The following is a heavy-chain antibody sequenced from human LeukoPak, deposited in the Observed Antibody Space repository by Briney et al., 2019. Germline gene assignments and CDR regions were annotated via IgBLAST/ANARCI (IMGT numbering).Heavy chain of an antibody. CDR2: IYYTGKT. D-gene: IGHD5-18*01. CDR1: GDSISRGNDY. J-gene: IGHJ6*02. CDR3: ARVDTTMVPDV. V-gene: IGHV4-30-4*01. Sequence: SQTLSLTCTVSGDSISRGNDYWSWIRQPPGKGLEWIGYIYYTGKTYYNTSLKRRLIISVDTSQNQFSLKLKSVTAADTAVYYCARVDTTMVPDVWGQGTTATVSS.